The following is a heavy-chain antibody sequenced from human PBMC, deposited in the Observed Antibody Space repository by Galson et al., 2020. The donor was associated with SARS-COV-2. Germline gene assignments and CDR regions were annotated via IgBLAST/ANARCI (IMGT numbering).Heavy chain of an antibody. CDR3: ARFPSRHYGMDV. J-gene: IGHJ6*02. Sequence: ASVKVSCNASGYTFTSYDINWVRQATGQGLEWMGWMNPNSGNTGYAQKFQGRVTMTRNTSISTAYMELSSLRSEDTAVYYCARFPSRHYGMDVWGQGTTVTVSS. CDR2: MNPNSGNT. CDR1: GYTFTSYD. V-gene: IGHV1-8*01.